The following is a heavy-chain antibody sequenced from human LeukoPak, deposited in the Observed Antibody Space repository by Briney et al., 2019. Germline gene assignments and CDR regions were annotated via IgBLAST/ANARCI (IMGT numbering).Heavy chain of an antibody. Sequence: GGSLRLSCAASGFTFSSYAMSWVRQAPGKGLEWVSAFSGSGGSTYYADSVKGRFTISRDNSKNTLYLQMNSLRAEDTAVYYCAREDCSGGSCYRYYYYYGMDVWGQGTTVTVSS. CDR1: GFTFSSYA. CDR3: AREDCSGGSCYRYYYYYGMDV. D-gene: IGHD2-15*01. V-gene: IGHV3-23*01. J-gene: IGHJ6*02. CDR2: FSGSGGST.